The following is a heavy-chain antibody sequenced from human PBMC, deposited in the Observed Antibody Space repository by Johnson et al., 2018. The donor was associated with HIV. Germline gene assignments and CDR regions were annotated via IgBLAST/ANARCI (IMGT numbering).Heavy chain of an antibody. D-gene: IGHD2-21*01. CDR1: GFTFSSYG. CDR3: AKLGGEDGFDI. J-gene: IGHJ3*02. CDR2: ISYDGGNN. Sequence: QVQLVESGGGVVQPGRSLRLSCAASGFTFSSYGMHWVRQAPGKGLEWVAVISYDGGNNYYPDSVKGRFTISRDNSKYTLYLHMNSLRAEDTAVYYCAKLGGEDGFDIWGQGTMVTVSS. V-gene: IGHV3-30*18.